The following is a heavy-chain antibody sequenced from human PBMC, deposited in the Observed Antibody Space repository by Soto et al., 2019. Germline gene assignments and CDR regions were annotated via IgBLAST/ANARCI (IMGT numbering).Heavy chain of an antibody. CDR3: ARDGTYYDFWSGYSPRDYYGMDV. J-gene: IGHJ6*02. Sequence: SETLSLTCTVSGGSISSYYWSWIRQPPGKGLEWIGYIYYSGSTNYNPSLKSRVTISVDTSKNQFSLKLSSVTAADTAVYYCARDGTYYDFWSGYSPRDYYGMDVWGQGTTVNVSS. D-gene: IGHD3-3*01. V-gene: IGHV4-59*01. CDR2: IYYSGST. CDR1: GGSISSYY.